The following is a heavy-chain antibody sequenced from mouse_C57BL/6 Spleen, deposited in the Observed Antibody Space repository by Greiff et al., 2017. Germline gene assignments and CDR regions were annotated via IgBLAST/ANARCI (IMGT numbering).Heavy chain of an antibody. Sequence: QVQLQQSGAELARPGASVKMSCKASGYTFTSYTMHWVKQRPGQGLEWIGYINPSSGYPKYNQKFKDKATLTADKSSSTAYMQLSSLTSEDSAVYYCARGNYGNYFDYWGQGTTLTVSS. V-gene: IGHV1-4*01. J-gene: IGHJ2*01. CDR2: INPSSGYP. D-gene: IGHD2-1*01. CDR1: GYTFTSYT. CDR3: ARGNYGNYFDY.